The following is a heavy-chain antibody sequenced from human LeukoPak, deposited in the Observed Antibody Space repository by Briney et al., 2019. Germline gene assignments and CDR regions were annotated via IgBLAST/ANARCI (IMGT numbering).Heavy chain of an antibody. Sequence: GGSLRLSCAASGFSFSKFAMHWVRQAPGRGLESVSGISYNGDGTYYANFVKGRFTISRDNSKKTLYLQVGSLRVEDMGVYYCARGHFWSGYTYQDYFYYMDVWGKGTAVTVSS. J-gene: IGHJ6*03. CDR3: ARGHFWSGYTYQDYFYYMDV. CDR1: GFSFSKFA. D-gene: IGHD3-3*02. CDR2: ISYNGDGT. V-gene: IGHV3-64*01.